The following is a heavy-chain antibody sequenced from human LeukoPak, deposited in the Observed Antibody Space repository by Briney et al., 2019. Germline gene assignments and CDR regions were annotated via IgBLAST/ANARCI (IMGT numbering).Heavy chain of an antibody. Sequence: GGSLRLSCAGSGFTFSTYSMNWVRQAPGKGLEWVSSISSSSRYIYYADSVKGRFTISRDNAKNSLYLQMNSLRAEDTAVYYCARGEGDPTYYYYGMDVWGHGTTVTVTS. CDR2: ISSSSRYI. D-gene: IGHD2-21*02. V-gene: IGHV3-21*01. J-gene: IGHJ6*02. CDR1: GFTFSTYS. CDR3: ARGEGDPTYYYYGMDV.